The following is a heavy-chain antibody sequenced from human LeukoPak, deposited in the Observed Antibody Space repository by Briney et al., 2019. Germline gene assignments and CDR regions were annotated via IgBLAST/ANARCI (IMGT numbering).Heavy chain of an antibody. J-gene: IGHJ4*02. D-gene: IGHD5-12*01. CDR1: GFTFSSYA. CDR2: ISGSGGST. CDR3: AREAGTSGYGWGNFDY. Sequence: PGGSLRLSCAASGFTFSSYAMSWVRQAPGKGLEWVSAISGSGGSTYYADSVKGRFTISRDNSKNTLYLQMNSLRAEDTAVYYCAREAGTSGYGWGNFDYWGQGTLVTVSS. V-gene: IGHV3-23*01.